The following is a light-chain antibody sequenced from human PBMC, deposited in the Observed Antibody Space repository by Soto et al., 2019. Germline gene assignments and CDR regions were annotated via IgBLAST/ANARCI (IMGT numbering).Light chain of an antibody. J-gene: IGLJ3*02. CDR2: EVS. CDR3: SSYAGSNNLV. V-gene: IGLV2-8*01. Sequence: QSALTRPPSASGSPGQSVTISCTGTSSDVGGYNYVSWYQQHPGKAPKLMIYEVSKRPSGVPDRFSGSKSGNTASLTVSGVQAEDEAHYYCSSYAGSNNLVFGRGTKLTVL. CDR1: SSDVGGYNY.